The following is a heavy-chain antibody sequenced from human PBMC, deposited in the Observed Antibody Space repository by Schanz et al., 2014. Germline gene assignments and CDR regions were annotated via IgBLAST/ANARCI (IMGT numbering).Heavy chain of an antibody. Sequence: QVQLVDSGGDLVKPGGSLRLSCAASGFTFSDYYMSWIRQAPGKGPEWVAYIRFDASAKYYGDSVEGRFTISRDNAKNTLYLRMISLRAEDTAMFYCAREIPAGGHFDYWGQGTLVSVSS. CDR2: IRFDASAK. CDR3: AREIPAGGHFDY. J-gene: IGHJ4*02. CDR1: GFTFSDYY. V-gene: IGHV3-11*04. D-gene: IGHD2-15*01.